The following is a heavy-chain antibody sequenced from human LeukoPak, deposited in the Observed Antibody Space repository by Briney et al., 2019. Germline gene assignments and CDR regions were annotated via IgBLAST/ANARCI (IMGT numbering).Heavy chain of an antibody. J-gene: IGHJ3*02. V-gene: IGHV3-11*04. CDR2: ISRSISTI. D-gene: IGHD1-7*01. CDR1: GFTFSDYY. CDR3: ARARGAITGTFDAFDI. Sequence: GGSLRLSCAASGFTFSDYYMAWIRQAPGKGLEWVSYISRSISTIYYADSVKGRFTISRDNTKNSLYLQMNSLRAEDTAVYYCARARGAITGTFDAFDIWGQGTMVTVSS.